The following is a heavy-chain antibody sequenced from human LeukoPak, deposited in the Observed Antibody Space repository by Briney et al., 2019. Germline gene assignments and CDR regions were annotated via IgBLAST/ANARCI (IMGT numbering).Heavy chain of an antibody. CDR3: ARAYGPLIVGAMRWFDP. V-gene: IGHV4-39*07. Sequence: PSDTLSLTCTVPGGSISSSSYYWGWIRQPPGKGLEWIGSIYYSGSTYYNPSLKSRVTISVDTSKNQFSLKLGSVTAADTAVYYCARAYGPLIVGAMRWFDPWGQGTLVTVSS. J-gene: IGHJ5*02. D-gene: IGHD1-26*01. CDR2: IYYSGST. CDR1: GGSISSSSYY.